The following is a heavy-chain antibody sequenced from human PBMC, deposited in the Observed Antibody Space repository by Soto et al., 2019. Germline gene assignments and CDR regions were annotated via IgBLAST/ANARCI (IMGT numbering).Heavy chain of an antibody. CDR2: IIPIFGTA. V-gene: IGHV1-69*06. J-gene: IGHJ4*01. Sequence: ASVNVSCTASGGTFSSYAISWVRQAPGQGLEWMGGIIPIFGTANYAQKFQGRVTITADKSTSTAYMELSSLRSEDTAVYYCAKGSGYQYYYDYWGPGSLLTVST. D-gene: IGHD3-22*01. CDR1: GGTFSSYA. CDR3: AKGSGYQYYYDY.